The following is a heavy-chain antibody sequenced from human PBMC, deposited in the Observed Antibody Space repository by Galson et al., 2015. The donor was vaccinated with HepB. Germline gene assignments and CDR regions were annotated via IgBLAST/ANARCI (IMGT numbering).Heavy chain of an antibody. CDR1: RFTFSNYV. V-gene: IGHV3-23*01. Sequence: SLRLSCAASRFTFSNYVMNWVRQAPGKGLEWVSSISGSGGSTYYAGSVKGRFTISRDNSKNTLYLQMNSLRAEDTAAYYCAKNSGSSWFVPYHFDSWGQGTLVTVSS. CDR3: AKNSGSSWFVPYHFDS. D-gene: IGHD6-13*01. J-gene: IGHJ4*02. CDR2: ISGSGGST.